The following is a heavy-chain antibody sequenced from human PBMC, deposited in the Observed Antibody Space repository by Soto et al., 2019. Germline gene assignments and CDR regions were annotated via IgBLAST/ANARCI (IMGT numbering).Heavy chain of an antibody. CDR3: QRQDAADYGGQLSWYVAL. J-gene: IGHJ2*01. CDR2: IIPISGKA. V-gene: IGHV1-69*01. Sequence: QVQLVQSGAEVKKPGSSVKVSCKASGGTFSSYAISWVRQAPGQGLEWMGGIIPISGKANYAQKFLGRVTITADDAVRSAYSEIRSGRSEDTAIYCRQRQDAADYGGQLSWYVALSGGGTMVTV. D-gene: IGHD3-16*01. CDR1: GGTFSSYA.